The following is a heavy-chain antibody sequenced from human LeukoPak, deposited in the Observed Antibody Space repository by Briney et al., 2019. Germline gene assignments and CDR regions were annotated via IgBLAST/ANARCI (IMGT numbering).Heavy chain of an antibody. Sequence: ASVKVSCKASGYTFTGYYMHWVRQAPGQGLEWMGWINPNSGGTNHAQKFQGRVTMTRDKSISTAYMELSRLRSDDRAVYYCARDCDFWSCHDYWGQGTLVTVSS. CDR1: GYTFTGYY. CDR3: ARDCDFWSCHDY. D-gene: IGHD3-3*01. V-gene: IGHV1-2*02. CDR2: INPNSGGT. J-gene: IGHJ4*02.